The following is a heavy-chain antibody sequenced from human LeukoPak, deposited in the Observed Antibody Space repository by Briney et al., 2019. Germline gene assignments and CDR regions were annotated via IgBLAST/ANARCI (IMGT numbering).Heavy chain of an antibody. Sequence: PGGSLRLSCAASGFTFRSHYMHWVRQAPGKGLEWVAFIRYDGSNKYYADSVKGRFTISRDNSKNTLYLQMNSLRAEDTAVYYCAKVLSNYYDSSGYYFAFDIWGQGTMVTVSS. V-gene: IGHV3-30*02. J-gene: IGHJ3*02. CDR3: AKVLSNYYDSSGYYFAFDI. D-gene: IGHD3-22*01. CDR1: GFTFRSHY. CDR2: IRYDGSNK.